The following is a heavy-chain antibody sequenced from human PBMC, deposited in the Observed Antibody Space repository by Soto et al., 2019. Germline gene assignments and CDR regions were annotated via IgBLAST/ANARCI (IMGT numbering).Heavy chain of an antibody. J-gene: IGHJ6*02. CDR2: ISWDGGST. CDR1: GFTFDDYA. V-gene: IGHV3-43D*04. CDR3: AKDKGLMGYNYYYGMDV. Sequence: GGSLRLSCAASGFTFDDYAMHWVRQAPGKGLEWVSLISWDGGSTYYADSVKDRFTISRDNSKNSLYLQMNSVRAEDTALYYCAKDKGLMGYNYYYGMDVWGQGTTVTVSS.